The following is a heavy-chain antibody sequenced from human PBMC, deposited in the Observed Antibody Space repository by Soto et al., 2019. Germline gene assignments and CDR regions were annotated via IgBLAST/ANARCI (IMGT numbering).Heavy chain of an antibody. J-gene: IGHJ4*02. CDR2: IYYSGST. D-gene: IGHD6-13*01. CDR1: GGSISSGGYY. Sequence: KPSETLSLTCTVSGGSISSGGYYWSWIRQHPGKGLEWIGYIYYSGSTYYNPSLKSRVTISVDTSKNQFSLKLSSVTAADTAVYYCARDRAAAGLFDYWGQGTLVTVSS. CDR3: ARDRAAAGLFDY. V-gene: IGHV4-31*03.